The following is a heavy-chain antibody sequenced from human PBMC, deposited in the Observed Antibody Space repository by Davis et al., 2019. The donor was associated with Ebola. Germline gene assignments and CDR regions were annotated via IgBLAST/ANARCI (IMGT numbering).Heavy chain of an antibody. D-gene: IGHD3-9*01. CDR3: ARVNAVTGYTRFDL. CDR1: GFTFSSYW. CDR2: IKQDGSEK. V-gene: IGHV3-7*03. J-gene: IGHJ5*02. Sequence: GGSLRLSCAASGFTFSSYWMSLVRQAPGKGLGWVANIKQDGSEKYYVDSVKGRFTISRDNAKNSLYLQMNSLRAEDTAFYHCARVNAVTGYTRFDLWGQGTLVTVSS.